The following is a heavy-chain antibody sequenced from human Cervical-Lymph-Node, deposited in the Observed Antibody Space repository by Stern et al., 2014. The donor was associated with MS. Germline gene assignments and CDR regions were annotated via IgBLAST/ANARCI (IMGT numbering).Heavy chain of an antibody. CDR1: GYTFTSYW. CDR2: IVPGSSNL. CDR3: ARQRYFDY. Sequence: EVQLVESGPEVKRPGESLKISCQASGYTFTSYWIGWVRQLPGKGLEWIGIIVPGSSNLRYSPSFQGQVTISADKSSSTAYLQWNNLKASDTAIYYCARQRYFDYWGQGTLVTVSS. V-gene: IGHV5-51*01. J-gene: IGHJ4*02.